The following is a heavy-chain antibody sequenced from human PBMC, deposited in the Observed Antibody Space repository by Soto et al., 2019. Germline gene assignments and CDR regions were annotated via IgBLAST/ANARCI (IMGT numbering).Heavy chain of an antibody. V-gene: IGHV4-30-4*01. D-gene: IGHD4-17*01. CDR2: IYYSGST. J-gene: IGHJ4*02. Sequence: SKTLYLTCGVSGGCIRSGDYYWRWIRHPPGKDLEWIGYIYYSGSTSYNPSLKSRVTISVDTSKNHFSLKLSSVTAADTAVYYCATTTVTRFDYWGQGILVTVSS. CDR1: GGCIRSGDYY. CDR3: ATTTVTRFDY.